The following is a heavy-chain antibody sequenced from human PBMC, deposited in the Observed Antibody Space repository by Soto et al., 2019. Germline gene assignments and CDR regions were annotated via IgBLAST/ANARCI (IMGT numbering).Heavy chain of an antibody. J-gene: IGHJ4*02. V-gene: IGHV3-30-3*01. CDR1: GFTFSSYA. CDR2: ISYDGSNK. Sequence: AGGSLRLSCAASGFTFSSYAMHWVRQAPGKGLEWVAVISYDGSNKYYADSVKGRFTISRDNSKNTLYLQMNSLRAEDTAVYYCAKDRQYPRDYFHYWGQGTLVTVSS. CDR3: AKDRQYPRDYFHY. D-gene: IGHD4-4*01.